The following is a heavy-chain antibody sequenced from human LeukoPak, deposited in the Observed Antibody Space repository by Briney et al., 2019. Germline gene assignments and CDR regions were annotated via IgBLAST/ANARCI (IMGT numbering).Heavy chain of an antibody. J-gene: IGHJ6*02. CDR2: TYYRSKWYN. V-gene: IGHV6-1*01. CDR3: ARGAEMATINYYYYGMDV. CDR1: GDSVSSNSAA. D-gene: IGHD5-24*01. Sequence: SRTLSLTCAISGDSVSSNSAAWNWIRQSPSRGLEWLGRTYYRSKWYNDYAVSVKSRITINPDTSKNQFSLQLNSVTPEDTAVYYCARGAEMATINYYYYGMDVWGQGTTVTVSS.